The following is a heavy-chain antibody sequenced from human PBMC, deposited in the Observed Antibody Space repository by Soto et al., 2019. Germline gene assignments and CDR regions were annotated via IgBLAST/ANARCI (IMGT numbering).Heavy chain of an antibody. CDR3: ARLLGRAEITMIVVVTPNWFDP. CDR2: IYYSGST. J-gene: IGHJ5*02. Sequence: NPSETLSLTCTVSGGSISSSSYYWGWIRQPPGKGLEWIGSIYYSGSTYYNPPLKSRVTISVDTSKNQFSLKLSSVTAADTAVYYCARLLGRAEITMIVVVTPNWFDPWGQGTLVTVSS. CDR1: GGSISSSSYY. V-gene: IGHV4-39*01. D-gene: IGHD3-22*01.